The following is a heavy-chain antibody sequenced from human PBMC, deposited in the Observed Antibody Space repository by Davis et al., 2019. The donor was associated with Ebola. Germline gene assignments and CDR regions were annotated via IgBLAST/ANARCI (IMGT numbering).Heavy chain of an antibody. Sequence: PGGSLRLSCAASGFTFSSYWMSWVRQAPGKGLEWVANIKQDGSEKYYVDSVKGRFTISRDNAKNSLYLQMNSLRAEDTAVYYCARDDYDFWSGYYSYYYGMDVWGQGTTVTVSS. CDR3: ARDDYDFWSGYYSYYYGMDV. J-gene: IGHJ6*02. D-gene: IGHD3-3*01. CDR1: GFTFSSYW. V-gene: IGHV3-7*01. CDR2: IKQDGSEK.